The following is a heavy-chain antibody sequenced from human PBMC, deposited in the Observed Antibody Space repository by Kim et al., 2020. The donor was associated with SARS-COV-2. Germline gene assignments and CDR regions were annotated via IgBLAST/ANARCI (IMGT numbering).Heavy chain of an antibody. CDR2: IYTSGST. CDR1: GGSISSYY. J-gene: IGHJ3*02. V-gene: IGHV4-4*07. CDR3: ARDPVVIKADAFDI. D-gene: IGHD3-22*01. Sequence: PETLSLTCTVSGGSISSYYWSWIRQPAGKGLEWIGRIYTSGSTNYNPSLKSRVTMSVDTSKNQFSLKLSSVTAADTAVYYCARDPVVIKADAFDIWGQGTMVTVSS.